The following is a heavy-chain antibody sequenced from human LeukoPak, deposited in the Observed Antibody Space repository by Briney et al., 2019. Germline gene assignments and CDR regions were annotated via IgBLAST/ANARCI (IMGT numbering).Heavy chain of an antibody. CDR1: GYTFTGYY. CDR3: ARDRVATIRSPSVFDY. V-gene: IGHV1-2*02. Sequence: GASVKVSCKASGYTFTGYYMHWVRQAPGQGLEWMGWINPNSGGTNYAQKFQGRVTMTRDTSISTAYMELSRLRSDDTAVYYCARDRVATIRSPSVFDYWGQGTLVTVSS. CDR2: INPNSGGT. D-gene: IGHD5-12*01. J-gene: IGHJ4*02.